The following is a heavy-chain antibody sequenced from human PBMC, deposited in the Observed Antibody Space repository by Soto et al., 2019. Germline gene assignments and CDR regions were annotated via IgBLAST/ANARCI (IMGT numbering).Heavy chain of an antibody. Sequence: GGSLRLSCAASGFTFSSYSMNWVRQAPVKVLEWVSSISSSSSYIYYADSVKGRFTISRDNAKNSLYLQMNSLRAEDTAVYYCASDKYYDILTGYYHGMDVWGQGTTVTVSS. J-gene: IGHJ6*02. CDR3: ASDKYYDILTGYYHGMDV. V-gene: IGHV3-21*01. CDR1: GFTFSSYS. CDR2: ISSSSSYI. D-gene: IGHD3-9*01.